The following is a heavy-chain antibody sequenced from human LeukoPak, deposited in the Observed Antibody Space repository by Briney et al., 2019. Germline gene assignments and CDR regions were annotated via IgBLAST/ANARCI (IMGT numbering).Heavy chain of an antibody. CDR2: MNPNSGNT. D-gene: IGHD6-19*01. V-gene: IGHV1-8*01. J-gene: IGHJ4*02. CDR1: GYTYTSYD. Sequence: ASVKVSCKASGYTYTSYDINWVRQATGQGLEWMGWMNPNSGNTGYAQKFQGRVTMTRNTSISTAYMELSSLRSEDTAVYYCARGILGSVAGDYWGQGTLVTVSS. CDR3: ARGILGSVAGDY.